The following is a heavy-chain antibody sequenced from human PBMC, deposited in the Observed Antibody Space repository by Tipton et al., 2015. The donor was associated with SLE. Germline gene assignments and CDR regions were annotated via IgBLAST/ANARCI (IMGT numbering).Heavy chain of an antibody. CDR1: GGSISSSSYY. Sequence: TLSLTCTVSGGSISSSSYYWGWIRQPPGKGLEWIGSIYYSGSTYYNPSLKSRLTISVDTSKNQFSLKLSSVTVADTAVYYCAPSIAARPRDWYFDLWGRGTLVTVSS. J-gene: IGHJ2*01. D-gene: IGHD6-6*01. CDR3: APSIAARPRDWYFDL. V-gene: IGHV4-39*01. CDR2: IYYSGST.